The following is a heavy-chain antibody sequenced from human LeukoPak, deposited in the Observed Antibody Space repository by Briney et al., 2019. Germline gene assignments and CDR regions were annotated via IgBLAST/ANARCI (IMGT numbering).Heavy chain of an antibody. CDR2: ISDGGDKT. V-gene: IGHV3-23*01. D-gene: IGHD6-6*01. CDR3: AKDKPIIATRINGMDV. CDR1: GFTFSSYV. J-gene: IGHJ6*02. Sequence: GGSLRLSCAASGFTFSSYVMNWVRQSPGKGLEWVSGISDGGDKTDYADSVKGRFIISRDNSKNTLYLQMNSLRAEDTAVYYCAKDKPIIATRINGMDVWGQGTTVTVSS.